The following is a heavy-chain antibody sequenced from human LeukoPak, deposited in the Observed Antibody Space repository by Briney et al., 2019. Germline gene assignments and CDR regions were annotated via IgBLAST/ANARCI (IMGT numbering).Heavy chain of an antibody. D-gene: IGHD2-8*02. CDR3: ATAGYTGGNPFEY. CDR2: IYYSGST. J-gene: IGHJ4*02. CDR1: GGSISNYY. V-gene: IGHV4-59*01. Sequence: SETPSLTCTVSGGSISNYYWSWIRQPPGKGLDSIGYIYYSGSTNYNPSLKSRVTISVDTSKNQFSLTLTSVTAADRAVYYCATAGYTGGNPFEYWGQGTLVTVSS.